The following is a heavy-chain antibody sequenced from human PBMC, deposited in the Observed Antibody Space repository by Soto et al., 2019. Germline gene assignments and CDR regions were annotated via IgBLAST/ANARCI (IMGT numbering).Heavy chain of an antibody. J-gene: IGHJ4*02. D-gene: IGHD6-6*01. CDR1: GFTFDDYA. CDR3: AKAGYSSSPFDY. V-gene: IGHV3-9*01. CDR2: ISWNSGSI. Sequence: HPGGSLRLSCAASGFTFDDYAMHWVRQAPGKGLEWVSGISWNSGSIGYADSVKGRFTISRDNAKNSLYLQMNSLRAEDTALYYCAKAGYSSSPFDYWGQGTLVTVSS.